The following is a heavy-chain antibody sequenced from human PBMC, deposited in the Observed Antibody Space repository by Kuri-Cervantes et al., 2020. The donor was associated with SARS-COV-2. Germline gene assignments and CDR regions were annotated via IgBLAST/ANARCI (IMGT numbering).Heavy chain of an antibody. V-gene: IGHV3-11*01. CDR1: GYTFSDYY. Sequence: GGSLTLFCAASGYTFSDYYMRWIRQAPGKGLEGVSYISSSGSTIYYADSVKRRFTISRYNAKNSLSLQMNSLSAEDTAVYYCARDEYYYDSSGYFDYWGQGTLVTVSS. D-gene: IGHD3-22*01. CDR3: ARDEYYYDSSGYFDY. CDR2: ISSSGSTI. J-gene: IGHJ4*02.